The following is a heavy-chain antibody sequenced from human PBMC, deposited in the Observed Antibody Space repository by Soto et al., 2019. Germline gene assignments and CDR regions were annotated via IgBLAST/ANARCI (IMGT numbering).Heavy chain of an antibody. V-gene: IGHV3-48*02. CDR1: GFTFTSSS. Sequence: GGSLRLSCAASGFTFTSSSMNWVRQAPGKGLEWISYITSSSSTIYYADSVKGRFTISRDNAKNSLYLQMNSLRDDDTAVYYCARGRVGTAYFDYWGQGALVTVSS. CDR3: ARGRVGTAYFDY. D-gene: IGHD2-21*02. CDR2: ITSSSSTI. J-gene: IGHJ4*02.